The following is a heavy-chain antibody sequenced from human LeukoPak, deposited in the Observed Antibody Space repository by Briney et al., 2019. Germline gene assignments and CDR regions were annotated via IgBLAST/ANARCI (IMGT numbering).Heavy chain of an antibody. D-gene: IGHD6-19*01. CDR3: ARGAAVAFDY. CDR2: ISTSGST. V-gene: IGHV4-61*02. Sequence: SETLSLTCTVSGGSISRGSYYWSWIRQRAGRGLEWIGRISTSGSTNYNPSLKSRVTISVDTSKNQFSLKLNSVTAADTAVYYCARGAAVAFDYCGQGTLATVSS. J-gene: IGHJ4*02. CDR1: GGSISRGSYY.